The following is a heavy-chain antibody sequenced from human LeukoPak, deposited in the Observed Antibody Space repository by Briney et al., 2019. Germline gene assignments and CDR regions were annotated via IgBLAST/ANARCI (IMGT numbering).Heavy chain of an antibody. CDR1: GGTFISSA. D-gene: IGHD4/OR15-4a*01. CDR3: ARDQGLTAPPPYGLDV. J-gene: IGHJ6*02. CDR2: IIPVLNIT. Sequence: ASVNVSFKTSGGTFISSAITWVRQAPGQGLEWMGRIIPVLNITSYAQKFQGRVTITADTSTSTVYMELSSLRSEETAVYYCARDQGLTAPPPYGLDVWGQGTTVIVSS. V-gene: IGHV1-69*10.